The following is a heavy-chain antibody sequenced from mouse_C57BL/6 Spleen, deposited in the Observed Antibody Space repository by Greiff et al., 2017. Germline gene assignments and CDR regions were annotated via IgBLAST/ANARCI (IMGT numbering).Heavy chain of an antibody. J-gene: IGHJ2*01. D-gene: IGHD5-1*01. CDR3: AKGVPYFDY. CDR2: IYPGDGDT. Sequence: QVQLQQSGPELVKPGASVKISCKASGYAFSNSWMNWVKQRPGKGLEWIGRIYPGDGDTNYNGKFKGKATLTADKSSSTAYMQLISLTSEDSAVYFCAKGVPYFDYWGQGTTLTVSA. V-gene: IGHV1-82*01. CDR1: GYAFSNSW.